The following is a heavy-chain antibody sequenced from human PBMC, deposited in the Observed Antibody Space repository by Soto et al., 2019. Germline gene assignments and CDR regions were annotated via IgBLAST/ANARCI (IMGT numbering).Heavy chain of an antibody. J-gene: IGHJ4*02. Sequence: GAPVKVSCKAFGGTFSPYAFSWVRQAPGQGLEWMGGIIPIFHTATYAQKFQGRVTITADESTTTAYMALSSLRSEDTAVYYCVHRRDGYNSAFFDYWGQGTLVTVSS. CDR2: IIPIFHTA. V-gene: IGHV1-69*13. D-gene: IGHD5-12*01. CDR3: VHRRDGYNSAFFDY. CDR1: GGTFSPYA.